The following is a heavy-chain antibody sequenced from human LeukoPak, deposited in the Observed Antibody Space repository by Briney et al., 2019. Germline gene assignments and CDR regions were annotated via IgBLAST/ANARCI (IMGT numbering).Heavy chain of an antibody. CDR1: GFTFSSYG. J-gene: IGHJ5*02. Sequence: GGSLRLSCAASGFTFSSYGMHWVRQAPGKGLEWVAFIRYDGSNKYYADSVKGRFTISRDNSKNTLYLQMNSLRAEDTAVYYCAKDPRVEGVAGSNWFDPWGQGTLVTVSS. CDR2: IRYDGSNK. CDR3: AKDPRVEGVAGSNWFDP. D-gene: IGHD6-19*01. V-gene: IGHV3-30*02.